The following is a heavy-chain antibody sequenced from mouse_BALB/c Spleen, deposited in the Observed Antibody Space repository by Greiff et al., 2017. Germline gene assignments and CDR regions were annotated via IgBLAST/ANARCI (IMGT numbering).Heavy chain of an antibody. J-gene: IGHJ3*01. CDR1: GYTFTDYN. D-gene: IGHD2-4*01. CDR2: IYPYNGGT. V-gene: IGHV1S29*02. CDR3: ARYYDYDGFAY. Sequence: EVQLQQSGPELVKPGASVKISCKASGYTFTDYNMHWVKQSHGKSLEWIGYIYPYNGGTGYNQKFKSKATLTVDNSSSTAYMELRSLTSEDSAVYYCARYYDYDGFAYWGQGTLVTVSA.